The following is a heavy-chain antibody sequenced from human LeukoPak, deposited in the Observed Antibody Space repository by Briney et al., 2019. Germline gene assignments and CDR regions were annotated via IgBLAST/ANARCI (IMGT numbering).Heavy chain of an antibody. V-gene: IGHV1-69-2*01. Sequence: ASVNVPCKASGLTFSDYFVHWVRQAPGKGLEWMGRVDPEDGKTLYAEKFRGRVTITADTSADTAYLDLSGLKSEDTAVYYCATVVGCKAYDCWGQGTLVTVSS. D-gene: IGHD2-21*01. CDR3: ATVVGCKAYDC. CDR1: GLTFSDYF. CDR2: VDPEDGKT. J-gene: IGHJ4*02.